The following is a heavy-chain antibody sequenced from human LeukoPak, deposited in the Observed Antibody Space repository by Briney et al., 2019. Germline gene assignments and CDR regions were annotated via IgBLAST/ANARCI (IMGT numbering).Heavy chain of an antibody. CDR1: DGSFSGYY. CDR3: ARDLAFALRRCFDY. V-gene: IGHV4-34*01. CDR2: INHSGST. Sequence: SETLSLTCAVYDGSFSGYYWSWIRQPPGKGLEWIGEINHSGSTYYNPSLKSRVTISVNTSKNQFSLKLSSVTAADTAVYYCARDLAFALRRCFDYWGHGTLVTVSS. D-gene: IGHD4-17*01. J-gene: IGHJ4*01.